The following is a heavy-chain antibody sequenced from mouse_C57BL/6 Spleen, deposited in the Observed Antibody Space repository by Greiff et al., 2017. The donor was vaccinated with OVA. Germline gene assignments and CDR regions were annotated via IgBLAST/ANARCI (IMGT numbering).Heavy chain of an antibody. V-gene: IGHV10-3*01. Sequence: EVQLVESGGGLVQPTGSLKLSCASSGFTFHTYAMHWVRQAPGTGFDWVASLRCQSSNSATYYADSVKDRFTISRDDSQSMLYLQINNLKTEDTAMYYCVSYDDAYAMDYWGQGTSVTVSS. CDR1: GFTFHTYA. D-gene: IGHD2-4*01. J-gene: IGHJ4*01. CDR2: LRCQSSNSAT. CDR3: VSYDDAYAMDY.